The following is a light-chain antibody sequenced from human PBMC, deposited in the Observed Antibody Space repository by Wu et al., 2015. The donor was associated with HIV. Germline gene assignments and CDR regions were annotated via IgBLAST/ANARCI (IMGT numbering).Light chain of an antibody. V-gene: IGKV3-11*01. CDR2: DAS. J-gene: IGKJ2*03. Sequence: EIVLTQSPATLSLSPGERATLSCRASQGIASYLAWYQQKPGLAPRLLIYDASNRATGIPARFSGSGSGTDFTLTISSLEPEDFAVYYCQQRSNWPPYSFGQGTKLEIK. CDR1: QGIASY. CDR3: QQRSNWPPYS.